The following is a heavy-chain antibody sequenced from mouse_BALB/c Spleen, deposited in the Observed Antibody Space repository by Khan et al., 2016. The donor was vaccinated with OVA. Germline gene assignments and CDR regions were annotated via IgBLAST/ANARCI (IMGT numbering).Heavy chain of an antibody. D-gene: IGHD1-2*01. J-gene: IGHJ4*01. CDR3: ARQLYEHYTIMDY. V-gene: IGHV2-6-1*01. CDR2: IWSDGST. CDR1: GFSLTNYG. Sequence: QVQLKQSGPGLVAPSQSLSITCTISGFSLTNYGVHWIRQPPGKGLEWLGVIWSDGSTNYNSALKSRLTISKDNSKSQVLVKMNSLQTDDTAMYIRARQLYEHYTIMDYWGQVTLVTV.